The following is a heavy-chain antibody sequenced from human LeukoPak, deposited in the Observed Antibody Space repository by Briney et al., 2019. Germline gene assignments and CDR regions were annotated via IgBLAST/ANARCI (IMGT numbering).Heavy chain of an antibody. J-gene: IGHJ4*02. Sequence: SETLSLTCTVSGGSISSYYWSWIRQPQGKGLGWIGYIYYSGSNNYHTSLKSRVTISVDTSKNQFSLKLSSVTAADTAVYYCARALSDYGDYRFDYWGQGALFTVSS. CDR2: IYYSGSN. D-gene: IGHD4-17*01. CDR1: GGSISSYY. CDR3: ARALSDYGDYRFDY. V-gene: IGHV4-59*01.